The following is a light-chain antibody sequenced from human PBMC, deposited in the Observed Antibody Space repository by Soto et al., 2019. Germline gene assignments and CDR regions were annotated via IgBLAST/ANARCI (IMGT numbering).Light chain of an antibody. Sequence: DIVMTQSPDSLAESLGERATINCKSSQSVLYSSNNKNYLAWYQQKPGQPPKLLIYWASTRASGVPDRFSGIGSETDFTLTISSLQAEDVAVYYCQQYYTTRTFGQGTKVEIK. V-gene: IGKV4-1*01. CDR2: WAS. CDR3: QQYYTTRT. CDR1: QSVLYSSNNKNY. J-gene: IGKJ1*01.